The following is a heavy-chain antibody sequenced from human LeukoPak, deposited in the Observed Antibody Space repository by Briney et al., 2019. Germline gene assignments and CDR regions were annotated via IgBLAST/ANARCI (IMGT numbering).Heavy chain of an antibody. Sequence: GGSLRLSCAASGFTFSSYAMSWVRQAPGKGLEGVSAISGSGGSTYYADSVKGRFTISRDNSKNTLYLQMNSLRAEDTAVYYCANQAFEYSSSSQLWGQGTLVTVSS. V-gene: IGHV3-23*01. J-gene: IGHJ1*01. CDR3: ANQAFEYSSSSQL. D-gene: IGHD6-6*01. CDR1: GFTFSSYA. CDR2: ISGSGGST.